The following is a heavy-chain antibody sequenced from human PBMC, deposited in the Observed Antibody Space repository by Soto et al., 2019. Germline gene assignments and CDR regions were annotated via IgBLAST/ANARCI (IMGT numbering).Heavy chain of an antibody. D-gene: IGHD2-2*01. CDR1: GGSFSSYT. CDR2: IIPILGIA. Sequence: QVQLVQSGAEVKKTRSSVKVSCKASGGSFSSYTISWVRQAPGQGLEWMGRIIPILGIANYAQKFQGRVTITADKSTSTAYMELSSLRSEDTAVYYCARLDAGDYVGSWGQGTLVTVSS. CDR3: ARLDAGDYVGS. J-gene: IGHJ4*02. V-gene: IGHV1-69*02.